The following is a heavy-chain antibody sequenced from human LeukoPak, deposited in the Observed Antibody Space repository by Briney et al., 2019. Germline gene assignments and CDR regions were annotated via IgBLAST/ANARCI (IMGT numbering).Heavy chain of an antibody. J-gene: IGHJ4*02. V-gene: IGHV3-23*01. D-gene: IGHD3-10*01. CDR2: ISGSGGST. Sequence: GGSLRLSCAASGFTLSSYAMSWVRQAPGKGLEWVSAISGSGGSTYYADSVKGRFTISRDNSKNSLYLQMNSLRAEDTAVFYCARWGMAIWFGEMVDYWGQGTLVTVSS. CDR3: ARWGMAIWFGEMVDY. CDR1: GFTLSSYA.